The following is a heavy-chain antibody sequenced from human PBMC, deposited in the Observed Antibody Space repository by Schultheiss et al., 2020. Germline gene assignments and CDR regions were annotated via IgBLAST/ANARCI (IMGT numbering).Heavy chain of an antibody. V-gene: IGHV3-30*02. D-gene: IGHD3-10*01. CDR3: AKGPPRGSYYFDY. CDR1: GFTFSSYG. CDR2: IWYDGSNK. J-gene: IGHJ4*02. Sequence: GGSLRLSCAASGFTFSSYGMHWIRQAPGKGLEWVAVIWYDGSNKYYVDSVKGRFTISRDNSKNTLYLQMNSLRAEDTAVYYCAKGPPRGSYYFDYWGQGTLVTVSS.